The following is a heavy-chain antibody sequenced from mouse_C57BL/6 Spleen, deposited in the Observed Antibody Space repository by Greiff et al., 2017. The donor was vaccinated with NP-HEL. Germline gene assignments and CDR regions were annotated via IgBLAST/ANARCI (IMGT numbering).Heavy chain of an antibody. CDR3: ARSLSITTVVGY. Sequence: VQLQQPGAELVKPGASVKLSCKASVYTFTSYWMHWVKQRPGRGLEWIGRIDPNSGGTKYNEKFKSKATLTVDKPSSTAYMQLSSLTSEDSAVYYCARSLSITTVVGYWGQGTTLTVSS. V-gene: IGHV1-72*01. CDR2: IDPNSGGT. D-gene: IGHD1-1*01. J-gene: IGHJ2*01. CDR1: VYTFTSYW.